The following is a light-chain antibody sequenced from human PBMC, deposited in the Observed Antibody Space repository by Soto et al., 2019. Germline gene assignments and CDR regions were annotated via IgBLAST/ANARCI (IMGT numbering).Light chain of an antibody. CDR2: EAS. J-gene: IGKJ1*01. CDR3: KPSNSYSEP. Sequence: WYQQKSGKDTKIIIYEASTLGSGVKSRFSGSGSGTEFTLTIRSMQPDDFATYYCKPSNSYSEPFGKGKQVEIK. V-gene: IGKV1-5*03.